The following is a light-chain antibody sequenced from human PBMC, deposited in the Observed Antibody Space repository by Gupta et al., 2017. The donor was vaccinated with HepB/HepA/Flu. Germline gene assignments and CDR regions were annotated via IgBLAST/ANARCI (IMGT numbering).Light chain of an antibody. J-gene: IGLJ1*01. Sequence: SSVLTQPPSVSVAPRKPPRITCGGNNLGSKSVHWYQQKPGQAPVLVVYDDSDRPSGIPERFSGSNSGNTATLTISRVEAGDEADYYCQVWDSSSDNQYVFGTGTKVTVL. CDR1: NLGSKS. V-gene: IGLV3-21*03. CDR3: QVWDSSSDNQYV. CDR2: DDS.